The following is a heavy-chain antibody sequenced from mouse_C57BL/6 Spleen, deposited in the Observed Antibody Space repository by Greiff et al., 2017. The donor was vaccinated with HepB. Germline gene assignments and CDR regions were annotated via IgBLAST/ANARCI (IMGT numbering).Heavy chain of an antibody. J-gene: IGHJ4*01. V-gene: IGHV5-17*01. CDR2: ISSGSSTI. CDR1: GFTFSDYG. Sequence: EVMLVESGGGLVKPGGSLKLSCAASGFTFSDYGMHWVRQAPEKGLEWVAYISSGSSTIYYADTVKGRFTISRDNAKNTLFLQMTSLRSEDTAMYYCATVQGAYAMDYWGQGTSVTVSS. CDR3: ATVQGAYAMDY.